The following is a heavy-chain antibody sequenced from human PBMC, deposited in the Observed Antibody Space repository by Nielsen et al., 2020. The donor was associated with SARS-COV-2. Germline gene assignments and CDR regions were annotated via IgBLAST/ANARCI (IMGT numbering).Heavy chain of an antibody. Sequence: GGSLRLSCAASGFTFSSYWMHWVRQAPGKGLVWVSRINSDGSSTSYADSVKGRFTISRDNAKNTLYLQMNSLRTEDTAAYYCAKYLRSDYRSWPFDIWGQGTMVTVSS. V-gene: IGHV3-74*01. CDR3: AKYLRSDYRSWPFDI. J-gene: IGHJ3*02. CDR2: INSDGSST. D-gene: IGHD4-11*01. CDR1: GFTFSSYW.